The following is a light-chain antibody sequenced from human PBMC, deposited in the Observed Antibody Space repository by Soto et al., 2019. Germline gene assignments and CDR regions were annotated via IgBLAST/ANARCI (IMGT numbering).Light chain of an antibody. CDR1: QNIGNW. Sequence: DIQMTQSPSTLSASVGDRVTITCRASQNIGNWLAWYQQKPGKTPDLLIYDASSLETGVPVRFSGSGSGTEFTLTISSLQTDDSATYYCQQYNDEPWTFGQGTKVEIK. CDR2: DAS. V-gene: IGKV1-5*01. CDR3: QQYNDEPWT. J-gene: IGKJ1*01.